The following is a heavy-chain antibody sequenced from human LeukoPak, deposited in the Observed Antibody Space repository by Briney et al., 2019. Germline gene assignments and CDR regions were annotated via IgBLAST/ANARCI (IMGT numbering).Heavy chain of an antibody. D-gene: IGHD3-22*01. CDR2: ISFSGSTI. V-gene: IGHV3-48*03. CDR3: ARGGYYDSSGYYYVGYFHH. J-gene: IGHJ1*01. Sequence: GGSLRLSCAASGFTFSSYEMNWVRQAPGKGLEWVSYISFSGSTIYYADSVKGRFTISRDNAKNSLYVQMNSLRAEDTAVYYCARGGYYDSSGYYYVGYFHHWGQGSLVTVSS. CDR1: GFTFSSYE.